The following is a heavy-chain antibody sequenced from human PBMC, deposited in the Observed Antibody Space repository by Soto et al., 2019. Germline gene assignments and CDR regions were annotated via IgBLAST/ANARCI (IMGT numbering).Heavy chain of an antibody. CDR1: GGSISSGGYY. CDR3: ARDYDFWSGYYPPRNYYYMDV. J-gene: IGHJ6*03. Sequence: SVTLSLTCTVSGGSISSGGYYWSWFRQHSGKGLELIGYIYYSGSTYYNPYLKSRVTISGDTSKNQFSLKLSSVTAADTAVYYCARDYDFWSGYYPPRNYYYMDVWGKGTTVTVSS. CDR2: IYYSGST. V-gene: IGHV4-31*03. D-gene: IGHD3-3*01.